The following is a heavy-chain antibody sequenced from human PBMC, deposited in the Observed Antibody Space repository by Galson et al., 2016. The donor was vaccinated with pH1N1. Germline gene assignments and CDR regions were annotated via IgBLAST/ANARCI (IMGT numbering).Heavy chain of an antibody. V-gene: IGHV3-48*03. Sequence: SLRLSCAASGFTFSSYAMSWVRQAPGKGLEWISYISSSGTRMFYADSVKGRFTISRDNAKNSLYLQMNSLRAEDTAVYYCVRDDYESWSGYDAFDIWGQGTMVTVSS. D-gene: IGHD3-3*01. CDR1: GFTFSSYA. CDR3: VRDDYESWSGYDAFDI. J-gene: IGHJ3*02. CDR2: ISSSGTRM.